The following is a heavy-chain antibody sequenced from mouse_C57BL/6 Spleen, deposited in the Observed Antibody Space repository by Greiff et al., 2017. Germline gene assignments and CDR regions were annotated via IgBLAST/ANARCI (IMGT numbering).Heavy chain of an antibody. CDR3: VRDRRTDYAMDY. CDR1: GFTFNTYA. V-gene: IGHV10-3*01. J-gene: IGHJ4*01. CDR2: IRSKSSNYAT. D-gene: IGHD4-1*01. Sequence: EVMLVESGGGLVQPKGSLKLSCAASGFTFNTYAMHWVRPAPGKGLELVARIRSKSSNYATYYADSVKDRFTSSRDDSQSMLYRQMNNLKTEDTAMYYCVRDRRTDYAMDYWGQGTSVTVSS.